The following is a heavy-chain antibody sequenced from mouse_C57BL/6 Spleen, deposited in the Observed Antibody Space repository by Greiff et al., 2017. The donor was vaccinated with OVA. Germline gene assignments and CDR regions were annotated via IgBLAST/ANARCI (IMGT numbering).Heavy chain of an antibody. V-gene: IGHV3-6*01. CDR3: ARFGTGAMDY. D-gene: IGHD4-1*01. J-gene: IGHJ4*01. Sequence: EVKLMESGPGLVKPSQSLSLTCSVTGYSITSGYYWNWIRQFPGNKLEWMGYISYDGSNNYNPSLKNRITITRDTSKNQFFLKLNSVTTEDTATYYCARFGTGAMDYWGQGTSVTVSS. CDR2: ISYDGSN. CDR1: GYSITSGYY.